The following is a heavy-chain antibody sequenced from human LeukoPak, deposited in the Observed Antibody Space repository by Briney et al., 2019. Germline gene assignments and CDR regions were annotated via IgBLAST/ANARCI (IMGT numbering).Heavy chain of an antibody. Sequence: GESLKISCKGSGYSFTNYWIGWVRQMPGKGLEWMAMIYPGDSDTRYSPSFQGQVTISADKSLTTADLQWNSLKASDTAMYYCARQTAMGRSGDYWGQGTLVTVSS. J-gene: IGHJ4*02. CDR2: IYPGDSDT. V-gene: IGHV5-51*01. CDR1: GYSFTNYW. D-gene: IGHD5-18*01. CDR3: ARQTAMGRSGDY.